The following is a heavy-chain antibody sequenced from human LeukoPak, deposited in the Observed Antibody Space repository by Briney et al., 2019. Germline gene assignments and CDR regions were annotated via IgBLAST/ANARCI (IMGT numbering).Heavy chain of an antibody. V-gene: IGHV3-30*02. CDR1: GFTFNNYG. D-gene: IGHD4-17*01. CDR3: ARVRHGDYTHPYLDY. Sequence: GGSLRLSCAASGFTFNNYGMHWVRQAPGKGLEWVAFIRYNGNNQYYADSVKGRFTISRDNSKNTLYLQMNSLRAEDTAVYYCARVRHGDYTHPYLDYWGQGTLVTVSS. J-gene: IGHJ4*02. CDR2: IRYNGNNQ.